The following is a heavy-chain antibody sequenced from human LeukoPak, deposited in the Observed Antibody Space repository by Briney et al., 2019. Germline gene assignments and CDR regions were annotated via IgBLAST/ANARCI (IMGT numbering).Heavy chain of an antibody. Sequence: PGRSLRLSCRTSGFTFGDYALSWFRQAPGKGLEWVGFIRSKSYGGTAEYAASVKDRFTISRDDSTRIAYLQMKSLKTEDTGVYYCGRAPRPVAWNWFEPWGQGTLVTVSS. V-gene: IGHV3-49*03. CDR1: GFTFGDYA. CDR3: GRAPRPVAWNWFEP. D-gene: IGHD2-15*01. J-gene: IGHJ5*02. CDR2: IRSKSYGGTA.